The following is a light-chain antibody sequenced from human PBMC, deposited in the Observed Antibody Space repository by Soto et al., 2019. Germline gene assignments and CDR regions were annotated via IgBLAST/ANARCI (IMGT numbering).Light chain of an antibody. CDR3: QVWDSSRDHPGWV. Sequence: SYVLSQPPSVSVPPVQTARIPCGGDNIGTESVHWYFQKPGQAPVLVVYDDSDRPSGIPERFSGSNSGNMATLTITRVEAGDEADYFCQVWDSSRDHPGWVFGGGTKLTVL. CDR2: DDS. CDR1: NIGTES. V-gene: IGLV3-21*02. J-gene: IGLJ3*02.